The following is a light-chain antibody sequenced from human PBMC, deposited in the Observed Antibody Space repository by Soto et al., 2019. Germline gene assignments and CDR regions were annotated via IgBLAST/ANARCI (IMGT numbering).Light chain of an antibody. J-gene: IGKJ1*01. V-gene: IGKV1-39*01. CDR1: ETITTY. CDR2: AAS. CDR3: QQSYIIPAM. Sequence: IQMTQSPSSLSASVGDRVTITCRASETITTYLNWYQQKPGKAPRLLIRAASDLQNGVPARFGGSGSATYFTLTIISLQPEDFATYYCQQSYIIPAMFGQGTKVDIK.